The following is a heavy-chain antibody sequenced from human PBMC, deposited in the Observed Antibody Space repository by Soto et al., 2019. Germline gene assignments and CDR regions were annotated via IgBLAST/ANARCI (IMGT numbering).Heavy chain of an antibody. CDR1: GGTFSSYT. CDR2: ITPILGIA. Sequence: QVQLVQSGAEVKKPGSSVKVSCKASGGTFSSYTISWVRQAPGQGLEWMGRITPILGIANYAQKFQGRVTITADKSTSTAYMELSSLRSEDTAVYYCARDSNGYSLGAFEIWGQGTMVNVSS. D-gene: IGHD4-4*01. CDR3: ARDSNGYSLGAFEI. V-gene: IGHV1-69*08. J-gene: IGHJ3*02.